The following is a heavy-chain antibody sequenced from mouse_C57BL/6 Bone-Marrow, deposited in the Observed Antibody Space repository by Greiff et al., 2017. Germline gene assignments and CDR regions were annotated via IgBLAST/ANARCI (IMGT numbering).Heavy chain of an antibody. CDR3: AIEVWLLPHWYFDV. J-gene: IGHJ1*03. CDR1: GYTFTSYW. V-gene: IGHV1-52*01. Sequence: QVQLQQPGAELVRPGSSVKLSCKASGYTFTSYWMHWVKQRPIQGLEWIGNIDPSDSETHYNQKFKDKATLTVDKSSSTAYMQRSSLTSEDSAVYYCAIEVWLLPHWYFDVWGTGTTVTVSS. D-gene: IGHD2-10*02. CDR2: IDPSDSET.